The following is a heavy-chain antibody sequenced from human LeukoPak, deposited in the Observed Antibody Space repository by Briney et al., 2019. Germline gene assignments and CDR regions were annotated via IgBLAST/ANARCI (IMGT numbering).Heavy chain of an antibody. CDR3: ARARGYSSSFDY. CDR2: IYYSGST. J-gene: IGHJ4*02. V-gene: IGHV4-31*03. CDR1: GGSISSGGYY. Sequence: PSETLSLTCTVSGGSISSGGYYWSWIRQHPGKGLEWIGYIYYSGSTNYNPSLKSRVTISVDTSKNQFSLKLSSVTAADTAVYYRARARGYSSSFDYWGQGTLVTVSS. D-gene: IGHD5-18*01.